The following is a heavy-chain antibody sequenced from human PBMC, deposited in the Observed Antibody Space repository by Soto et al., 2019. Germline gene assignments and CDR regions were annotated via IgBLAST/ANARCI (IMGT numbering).Heavy chain of an antibody. CDR1: GGSISSYH. CDR3: ARRAYCGGGNWWAFGV. D-gene: IGHD2-21*01. Sequence: QVQLQESGPGLVKPSETLSLTCSVSGGSISSYHWSWIRQPPGKGLEWIGYMYNSGSTDYNPSLKSRVTISKDASRNQFSLKLTSVTAADTAVYYCARRAYCGGGNWWAFGVWGQGTTVTVSP. CDR2: MYNSGST. J-gene: IGHJ3*01. V-gene: IGHV4-59*08.